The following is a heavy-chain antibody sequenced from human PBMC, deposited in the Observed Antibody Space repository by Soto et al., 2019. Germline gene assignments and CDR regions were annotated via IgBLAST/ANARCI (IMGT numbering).Heavy chain of an antibody. J-gene: IGHJ6*02. CDR2: IYYSGST. D-gene: IGHD3-10*01. CDR1: GGSISSSSYY. Sequence: SETLSLTGAVSGGSISSSSYYWGWIRQPPGKGLEWIGSIYYSGSTYYNPSLKSRVTISVDTSKNQFSLKLSSVTAADTAVYYCARHSSFGWFGELFAYYYGMDVWGQGTTVTVSS. CDR3: ARHSSFGWFGELFAYYYGMDV. V-gene: IGHV4-39*01.